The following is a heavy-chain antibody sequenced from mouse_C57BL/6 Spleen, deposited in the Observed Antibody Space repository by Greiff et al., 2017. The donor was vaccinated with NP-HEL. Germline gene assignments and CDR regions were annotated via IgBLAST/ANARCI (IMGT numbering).Heavy chain of an antibody. CDR1: GYTFTSYW. V-gene: IGHV1-50*01. CDR2: IDPSDSYT. CDR3: ARTHYYFDY. Sequence: VQLQQPGAELVKPGASVKLSCKASGYTFTSYWMQWVKQRPGQGLEWIGEIDPSDSYTNYNQKFKGKATLTVDTSSSTAYMQLSSLTSEDSAVYYCARTHYYFDYWGQGTTLTVSS. J-gene: IGHJ2*01.